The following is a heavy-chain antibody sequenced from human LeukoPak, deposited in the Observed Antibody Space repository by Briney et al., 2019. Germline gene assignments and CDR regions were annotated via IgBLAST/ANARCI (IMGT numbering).Heavy chain of an antibody. CDR3: AKDIRTSGSYGWFDP. J-gene: IGHJ5*02. Sequence: GGSLRLSCAASGFTFSNYAMSWVRQAPGKGLEWVSSISENGRSTYYADSVKGRFTISRDNSKSTLYLQMNSLRPEDTAVYSCAKDIRTSGSYGWFDPWGQGTLVTVSS. V-gene: IGHV3-23*01. CDR2: ISENGRST. CDR1: GFTFSNYA. D-gene: IGHD1-26*01.